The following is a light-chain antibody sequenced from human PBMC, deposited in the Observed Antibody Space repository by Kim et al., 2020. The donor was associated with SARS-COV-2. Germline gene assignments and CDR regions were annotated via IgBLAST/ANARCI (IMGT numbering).Light chain of an antibody. V-gene: IGKV1-39*01. CDR2: TAS. CDR3: QQSYSAPT. Sequence: SASVGDRVTIAGRARQSVAIYLNWYQQRPGKVPNLLSHTASNLQNGVPSRFSGSGSGTTFTLTISSLQLEDFGIYYCQQSYSAPTFGQGTRLEIK. J-gene: IGKJ5*01. CDR1: QSVAIY.